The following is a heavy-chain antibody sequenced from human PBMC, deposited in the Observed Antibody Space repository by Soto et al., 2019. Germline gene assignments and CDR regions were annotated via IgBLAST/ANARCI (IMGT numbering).Heavy chain of an antibody. CDR3: ARESSPYYDFWSGYYTYYYYMDV. CDR2: IYYSGST. D-gene: IGHD3-3*01. J-gene: IGHJ6*03. Sequence: SATLSLTCTVSGGSISSYYWGWIRQPPGKGLEWIGYIYYSGSTNYNPSLKSRVTISVDTSKNQFSLKLSSVTAADTAVYYCARESSPYYDFWSGYYTYYYYMDVWGKGTTVTVSS. V-gene: IGHV4-59*01. CDR1: GGSISSYY.